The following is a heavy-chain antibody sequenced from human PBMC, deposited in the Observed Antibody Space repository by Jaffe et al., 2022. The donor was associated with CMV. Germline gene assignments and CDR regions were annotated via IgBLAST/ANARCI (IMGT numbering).Heavy chain of an antibody. J-gene: IGHJ3*02. CDR3: AKDFSYFDSTGYSYRVDDAFDI. Sequence: EVQLVESGGGLVQPGGSLRLSCAASGFTFSSYAMSWVRLVSGKGLEWVSTINGSGGSTFSAESVKGRFTISRDNSKNTLYLQMNSLRAEDTAVYYCAKDFSYFDSTGYSYRVDDAFDIWGQGTMVTVSS. CDR2: INGSGGST. CDR1: GFTFSSYA. V-gene: IGHV3-23*04. D-gene: IGHD3-22*01.